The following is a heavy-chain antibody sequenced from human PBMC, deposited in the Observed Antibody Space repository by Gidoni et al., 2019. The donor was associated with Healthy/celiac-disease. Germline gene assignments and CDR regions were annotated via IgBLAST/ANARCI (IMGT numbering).Heavy chain of an antibody. CDR2: INPNSGGT. CDR3: ARESGFASGSYYERDDYFDY. Sequence: QVQLVQSGAEGKKPGASVTVSCKASGYTFNGYYMHWVRQAPGQGLEWMGWINPNSGGTNYAQKFQGWVTMTRDTSISTAYMELSRLRSDDTAVYYCARESGFASGSYYERDDYFDYWGQGTLVTVSS. V-gene: IGHV1-2*04. CDR1: GYTFNGYY. D-gene: IGHD1-26*01. J-gene: IGHJ4*02.